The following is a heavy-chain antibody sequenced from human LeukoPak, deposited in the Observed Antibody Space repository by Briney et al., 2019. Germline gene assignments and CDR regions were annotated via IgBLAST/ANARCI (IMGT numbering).Heavy chain of an antibody. V-gene: IGHV4-39*01. J-gene: IGHJ4*02. CDR1: GGSIGSSSYY. D-gene: IGHD5-18*01. CDR2: IYYSGST. CDR3: ASQIQLWRIDY. Sequence: SETLSLTCTVSGGSIGSSSYYWGWIRQPPGKGLEWIGSIYYSGSTYYNPSLKSRVTISVDTSKNQFSLKLSSVTAADTAVYYCASQIQLWRIDYWGQGTPVTVSS.